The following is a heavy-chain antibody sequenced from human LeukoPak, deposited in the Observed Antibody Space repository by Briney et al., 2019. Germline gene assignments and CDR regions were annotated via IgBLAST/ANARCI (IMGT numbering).Heavy chain of an antibody. CDR3: AKGPQYYYNSEPSPYFDY. CDR1: GYTFASYG. V-gene: IGHV1-18*01. CDR2: ISAHTGNT. Sequence: ASVKVSCKASGYTFASYGISWVRQAPGQGLEWMGWISAHTGNTNYAQKLQGRVTMTTDTSTSTAYMELRSLRSDDTAVYYCAKGPQYYYNSEPSPYFDYWGQGTLVTVSS. J-gene: IGHJ4*02. D-gene: IGHD3-10*01.